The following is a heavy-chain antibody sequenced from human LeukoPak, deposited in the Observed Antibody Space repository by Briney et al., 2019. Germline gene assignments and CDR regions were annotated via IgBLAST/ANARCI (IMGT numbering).Heavy chain of an antibody. CDR1: GGSISSSSYY. Sequence: PSETLSLTCTVSGGSISSSSYYWGWIRQPPGKGLEWIGSIYYSGSTYYNPSLKSRVTISVDTSKNQFSLKLSSVTAADTAVYYCARHLLRFLEGPPDGFDPWGQGTLVTVSS. D-gene: IGHD3-3*01. V-gene: IGHV4-39*01. J-gene: IGHJ5*02. CDR3: ARHLLRFLEGPPDGFDP. CDR2: IYYSGST.